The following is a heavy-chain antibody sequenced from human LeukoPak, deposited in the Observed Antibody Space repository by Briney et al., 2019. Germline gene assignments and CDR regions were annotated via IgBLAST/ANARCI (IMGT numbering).Heavy chain of an antibody. CDR1: GYTFTSYY. J-gene: IGHJ3*02. D-gene: IGHD2-2*01. CDR3: ATYCSSTSCYSYDAFDI. CDR2: INPSGGST. Sequence: ASAKVSCKASGYTFTSYYMHWVRQAPGQGLEWMGIINPSGGSTSYAQKFQGRVTMTRDTSTSTVYMELSSLRSEDTAVYYCATYCSSTSCYSYDAFDIWGQGTMVTVSS. V-gene: IGHV1-46*01.